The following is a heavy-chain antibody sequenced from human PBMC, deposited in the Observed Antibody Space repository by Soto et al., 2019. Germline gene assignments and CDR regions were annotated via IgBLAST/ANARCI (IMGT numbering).Heavy chain of an antibody. CDR1: GFTFSSYG. V-gene: IGHV3-33*01. D-gene: IGHD6-13*01. CDR2: IWYDGSNK. CDR3: ARDLSSKVEYYYGMDV. J-gene: IGHJ6*02. Sequence: SLRLSCAASGFTFSSYGMHWVRQAPGKGLEWVAVIWYDGSNKYYADSVKGRFTISRDNSKNTLYLQMNSLRAEDTAVYYCARDLSSKVEYYYGMDVWGQGTTVTVSS.